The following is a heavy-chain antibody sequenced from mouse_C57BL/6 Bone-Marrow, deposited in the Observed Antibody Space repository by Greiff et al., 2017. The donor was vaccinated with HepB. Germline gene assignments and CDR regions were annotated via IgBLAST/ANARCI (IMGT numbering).Heavy chain of an antibody. V-gene: IGHV1-15*01. CDR1: GYTFTDYE. D-gene: IGHD2-1*01. CDR3: TSGPFYYGNYAGY. CDR2: IDPETGGT. Sequence: VQLQQSGAELVRPGASVTLSCKASGYTFTDYEMHWVKQTPVHGLEWIGAIDPETGGTAYNQKFKGKAILTADKSSSTAYMELRSLTSEDSAVYYCTSGPFYYGNYAGYWGQGTTLTVSS. J-gene: IGHJ2*01.